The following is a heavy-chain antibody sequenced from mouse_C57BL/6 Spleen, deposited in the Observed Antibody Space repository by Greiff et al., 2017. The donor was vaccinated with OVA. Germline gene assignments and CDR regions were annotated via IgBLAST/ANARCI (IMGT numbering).Heavy chain of an antibody. CDR3: ARGTVLDY. CDR1: GFNIKDYY. D-gene: IGHD1-1*01. V-gene: IGHV14-2*01. J-gene: IGHJ2*01. Sequence: EVQLQQSGAELVKPGASVKLSCTASGFNIKDYYMHWVKQRTEQGLEWIGRIDPEDGETKYATKFQGKATITADTSSNTAYLQLSSLTSEDTAVYYCARGTVLDYWGQGTTLTVSS. CDR2: IDPEDGET.